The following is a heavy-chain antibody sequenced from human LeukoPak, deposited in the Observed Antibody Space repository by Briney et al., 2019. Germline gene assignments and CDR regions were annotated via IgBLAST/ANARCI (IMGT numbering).Heavy chain of an antibody. CDR1: GYTFTGYY. D-gene: IGHD3-3*01. Sequence: GASVKVSCKASGYTFTGYYMHWVRQAPGQGLEWMGWINPNSGGTNYAQKLQGRVTMTRDTSISTAYMELCSLRSDDTAVYYCARGLPNYDFWSGYSDWGRGTLVTVSS. J-gene: IGHJ4*02. CDR3: ARGLPNYDFWSGYSD. V-gene: IGHV1-2*02. CDR2: INPNSGGT.